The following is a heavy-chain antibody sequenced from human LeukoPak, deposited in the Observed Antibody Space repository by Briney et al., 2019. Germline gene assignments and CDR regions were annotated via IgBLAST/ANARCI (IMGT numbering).Heavy chain of an antibody. CDR1: GFTVSSNN. J-gene: IGHJ3*02. D-gene: IGHD4-17*01. Sequence: GGSLRLSCAASGFTVSSNNMGWVRQAPGKGLEWVSGLYSGGSTYNADSVKGRFVVSRDNSKNTLYLQMNNLRAEDTAVYHCASSYGKGASDIWGQGTMVTVSS. V-gene: IGHV3-53*01. CDR3: ASSYGKGASDI. CDR2: LYSGGST.